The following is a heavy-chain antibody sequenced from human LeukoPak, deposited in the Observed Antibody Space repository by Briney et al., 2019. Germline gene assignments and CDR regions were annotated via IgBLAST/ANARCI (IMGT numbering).Heavy chain of an antibody. J-gene: IGHJ4*02. Sequence: GRSLRLSCAASGFTFSSYAMHWVRQAPGKGLEWVAIISYDGSNKYYADSVKGRFTISRDNSKNTLYLQMNSLRAEDTAVYYCARHLGRSEQQLAPGGYWGQGTLVTVSS. CDR1: GFTFSSYA. D-gene: IGHD6-13*01. CDR2: ISYDGSNK. V-gene: IGHV3-30-3*01. CDR3: ARHLGRSEQQLAPGGY.